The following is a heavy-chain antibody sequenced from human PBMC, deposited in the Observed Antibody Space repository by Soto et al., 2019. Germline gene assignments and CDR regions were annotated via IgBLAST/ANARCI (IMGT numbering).Heavy chain of an antibody. CDR3: AKNGQPPYYYYGMDV. CDR2: ISGYNGDT. CDR1: GYTFTSYG. J-gene: IGHJ6*02. V-gene: IGHV1-18*01. D-gene: IGHD2-8*01. Sequence: GASVKVSCKASGYTFTSYGLSWVRQAPGQGLEWMGWISGYNGDTNYAQKVQGRVTMTIDTSTYTAYMELRSLTSDDTAIYYCAKNGQPPYYYYGMDVWGQGTTVTVPS.